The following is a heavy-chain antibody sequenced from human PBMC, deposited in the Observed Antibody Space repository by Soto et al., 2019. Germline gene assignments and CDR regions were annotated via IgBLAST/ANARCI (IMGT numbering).Heavy chain of an antibody. V-gene: IGHV4-30-2*01. CDR3: ARKHTPYYFDY. CDR2: IYHSGST. J-gene: IGHJ4*02. Sequence: QLQLQESGSGLVKPSQTLSLTCAVSGGSISSGGYSWSWIRQPPGKGLEWIGYIYHSGSTSYNPSLKSRVAISVDWSKNQFSLKLSSVTAADTAVYYCARKHTPYYFDYWGQGTLVTVSS. CDR1: GGSISSGGYS.